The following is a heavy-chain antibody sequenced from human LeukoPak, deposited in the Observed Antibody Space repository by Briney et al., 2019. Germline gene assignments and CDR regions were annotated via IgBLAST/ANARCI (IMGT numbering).Heavy chain of an antibody. Sequence: SETLSLTCTVSGGSISSYYWSWIRQPPGKGLEWIGYIYYSGSTNYNPSLKSRVTISVDTSKNQFSLKLSSVTAADTAVYYCARDGYSSGDAFDIWGQGTMVTVSS. D-gene: IGHD5-18*01. J-gene: IGHJ3*02. CDR1: GGSISSYY. V-gene: IGHV4-59*12. CDR3: ARDGYSSGDAFDI. CDR2: IYYSGST.